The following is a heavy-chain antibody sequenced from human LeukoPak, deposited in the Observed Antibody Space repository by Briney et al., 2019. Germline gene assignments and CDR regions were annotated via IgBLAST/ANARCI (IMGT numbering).Heavy chain of an antibody. CDR3: AAGRRLGELFFDY. Sequence: GSSVKVSCKASEGTFGAYSLDWVRQAPGQGLEWLGGINPIFNILNYAQKFRGRVTITADEPTNTAYMDLSSLKYDDTAVYYCAAGRRLGELFFDYWGQGALVTVSS. CDR1: EGTFGAYS. V-gene: IGHV1-69*01. CDR2: INPIFNIL. D-gene: IGHD3-10*01. J-gene: IGHJ4*02.